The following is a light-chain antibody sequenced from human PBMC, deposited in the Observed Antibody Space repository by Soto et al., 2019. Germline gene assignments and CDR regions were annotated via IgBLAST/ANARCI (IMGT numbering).Light chain of an antibody. CDR2: GAS. J-gene: IGKJ1*01. CDR1: QSVSSSH. CDR3: QQYNNWRT. Sequence: IVLTQSPGTLSLSPGERATLSCRASQSVSSSHLAWYQQKPGQAPRLLISGASTRATGIPARFSGSGSGTEFTLTISSLQSEDFAVYYCQQYNNWRTFGQGAKVDIK. V-gene: IGKV3-15*01.